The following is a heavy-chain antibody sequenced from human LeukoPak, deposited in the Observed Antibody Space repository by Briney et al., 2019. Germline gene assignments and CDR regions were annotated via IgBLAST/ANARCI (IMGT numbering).Heavy chain of an antibody. CDR3: ARDRFGERTFEK. CDR1: GFAFSSFD. Sequence: GGSLRLSCAASGFAFSSFDMLWVRQSPRKGLEWVARILKDGDTDYGASVEGRFTISRENAKSYVYLQMNSLRDGDTAVYYCARDRFGERTFEKWGQGTMVTVSS. J-gene: IGHJ3*02. D-gene: IGHD3-10*01. CDR2: ILKDGDT. V-gene: IGHV3-13*01.